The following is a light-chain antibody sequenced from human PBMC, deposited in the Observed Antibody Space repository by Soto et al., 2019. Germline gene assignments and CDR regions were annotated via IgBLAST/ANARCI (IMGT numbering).Light chain of an antibody. V-gene: IGLV7-46*01. Sequence: QAVVTQEPSLTVSPGGTVTLTCGSNTGAVTSGHYPHWLQQRPGQAPRTLIYDTSNKQSWTPARFSGSLLGGKAALTLSGAQPEDEADYYCLLSYSGAWVFGGGTKVTVL. CDR3: LLSYSGAWV. CDR1: TGAVTSGHY. CDR2: DTS. J-gene: IGLJ3*02.